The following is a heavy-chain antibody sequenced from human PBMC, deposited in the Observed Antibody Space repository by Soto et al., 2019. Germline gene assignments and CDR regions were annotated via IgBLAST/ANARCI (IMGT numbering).Heavy chain of an antibody. Sequence: QVQLQESGPGLVRPSETLSLTCTVSGGSLITYYWSWIRQPPGKGLEWIGYIFYSGGTNYNPSLNSRVTISADTSKNQFSLKLSSVTAADTAVYYCARFYYDGSRYHSALDHWGQGILVTLSS. D-gene: IGHD3-22*01. CDR1: GGSLITYY. CDR3: ARFYYDGSRYHSALDH. CDR2: IFYSGGT. J-gene: IGHJ4*02. V-gene: IGHV4-59*01.